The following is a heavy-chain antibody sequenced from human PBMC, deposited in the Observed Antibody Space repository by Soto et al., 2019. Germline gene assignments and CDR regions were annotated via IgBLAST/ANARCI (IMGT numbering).Heavy chain of an antibody. CDR2: ISGSGDSS. CDR1: GFTFSSYA. Sequence: GGSLRLSCTASGFTFSSYAMSWVRQAPGKGLEWVSAISGSGDSSYYANSVKGRLTISRDNSKNTLYLQMNSLRADDTAVYYCAKEGATVGLGWFDPWGQGVLVTVSS. CDR3: AKEGATVGLGWFDP. D-gene: IGHD2-8*02. J-gene: IGHJ5*02. V-gene: IGHV3-23*01.